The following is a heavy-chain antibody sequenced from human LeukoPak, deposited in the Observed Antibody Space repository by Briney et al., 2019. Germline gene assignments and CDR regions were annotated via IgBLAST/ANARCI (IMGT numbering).Heavy chain of an antibody. V-gene: IGHV3-21*01. Sequence: GGSLRLSCAASGFTFSNYWMSWVRQAPGKGLEWVSSISSGSSYIYYADSVKGRFTISRDNAKNSLYLQMNSLRAEDTAVYYCARDSSGLKYWGQGTLVTVSS. CDR2: ISSGSSYI. D-gene: IGHD6-19*01. CDR1: GFTFSNYW. J-gene: IGHJ4*02. CDR3: ARDSSGLKY.